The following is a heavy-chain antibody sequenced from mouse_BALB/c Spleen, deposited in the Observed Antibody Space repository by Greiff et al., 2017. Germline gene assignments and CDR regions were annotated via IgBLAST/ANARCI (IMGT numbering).Heavy chain of an antibody. CDR1: GFTFSSFG. V-gene: IGHV5-17*02. Sequence: EVQVVESGGGLVQPGGSRKLSCAASGFTFSSFGMHWVRQAPEKGLEWVAYISSGSSTIYYADTVKGRFTISRDNPKNTLFLQMTSLRSEDTAMYYCARGLGGYYFDYWGQGTTLTVSS. J-gene: IGHJ2*01. CDR2: ISSGSSTI. CDR3: ARGLGGYYFDY. D-gene: IGHD3-3*01.